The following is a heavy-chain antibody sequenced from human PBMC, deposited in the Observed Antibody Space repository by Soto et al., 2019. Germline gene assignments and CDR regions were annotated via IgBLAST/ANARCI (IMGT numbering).Heavy chain of an antibody. CDR2: IYTSGST. CDR3: AREWTGYDSASPFYYFDY. Sequence: SETLSLTCTVSGGSISSSSYYWGWIRQPPGKGLEWIGRIYTSGSTNYNPSLKSRVTMSVDTSKNQFSLKLSSVTAADTAVYYCAREWTGYDSASPFYYFDYWGQGTLVTVSS. J-gene: IGHJ4*02. CDR1: GGSISSSSYY. D-gene: IGHD5-12*01. V-gene: IGHV4-39*07.